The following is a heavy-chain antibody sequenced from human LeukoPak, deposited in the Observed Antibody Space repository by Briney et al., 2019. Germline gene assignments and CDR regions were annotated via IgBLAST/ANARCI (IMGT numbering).Heavy chain of an antibody. J-gene: IGHJ4*02. D-gene: IGHD6-13*01. CDR2: ISWNSASV. CDR1: GFTFDDYG. V-gene: IGHV3-9*01. Sequence: GRSLRLSCEASGFTFDDYGMHWVRHAPGKGLEWVSTISWNSASVGYVDSVKGRFTISRDNAKKTLYLQMNSLRPEDTALYYCAKDYGYNSSWYDYWGQGTLVTVSS. CDR3: AKDYGYNSSWYDY.